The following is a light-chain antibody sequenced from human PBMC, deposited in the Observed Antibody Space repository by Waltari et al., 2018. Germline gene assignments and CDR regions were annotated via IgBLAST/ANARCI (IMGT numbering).Light chain of an antibody. V-gene: IGLV1-47*01. Sequence: QSVLTXXXSASGTPXQRVTXSXSGSRSNTGSNYVXXYQQLPGTAPKLLIYRNNXRPSGXXXXXXXSKSGTSASLAISGXXSEDEADXXCAAWDDXXXXXVFGGGTKLTVX. CDR3: AAWDDXXXXXV. CDR1: RSNTGSNY. CDR2: RNN. J-gene: IGLJ3*02.